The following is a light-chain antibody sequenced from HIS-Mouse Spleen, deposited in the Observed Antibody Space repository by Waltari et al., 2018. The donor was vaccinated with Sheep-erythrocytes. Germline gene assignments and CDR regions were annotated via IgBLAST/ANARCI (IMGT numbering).Light chain of an antibody. V-gene: IGKV1-5*03. CDR1: QSISSW. Sequence: DIQLTQSPSTLSASVGDRVTITCRASQSISSWFAWYQQKPGKAPKLLIYKASSLESGVPSRFSGSGSGTEFTLTISSLQPDDFATYYCQQYNNYLLTFGGGTKVEIK. CDR2: KAS. J-gene: IGKJ4*01. CDR3: QQYNNYLLT.